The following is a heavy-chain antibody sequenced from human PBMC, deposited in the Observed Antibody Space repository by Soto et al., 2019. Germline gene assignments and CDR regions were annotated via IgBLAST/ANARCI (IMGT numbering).Heavy chain of an antibody. J-gene: IGHJ4*02. Sequence: SETLSLTCTVSGGSINSRSYYWGWIRQSPGKGLEWIGSIYYSGSTYYNPSLKSRVAMSVDTSKNQFSLKLRSVSAADTAVYYCARQRTSVVTQAYFDDWGQGSLATVSS. CDR3: ARQRTSVVTQAYFDD. CDR2: IYYSGST. D-gene: IGHD2-21*02. CDR1: GGSINSRSYY. V-gene: IGHV4-39*01.